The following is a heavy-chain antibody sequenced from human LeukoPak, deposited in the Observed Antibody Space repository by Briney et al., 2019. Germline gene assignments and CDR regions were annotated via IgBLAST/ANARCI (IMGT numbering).Heavy chain of an antibody. V-gene: IGHV3-30*18. CDR3: AKGARRGYYYGMDV. J-gene: IGHJ6*02. Sequence: GGSLRPSCAASGFTFSSYGMHWVRQAPGKGLEWVAVISYDGSNKYYADSVKGRFTISRDNSKNMLYLQMNSLRAEDTAVYYCAKGARRGYYYGMDVWGQGTTVTVSS. CDR1: GFTFSSYG. CDR2: ISYDGSNK. D-gene: IGHD6-6*01.